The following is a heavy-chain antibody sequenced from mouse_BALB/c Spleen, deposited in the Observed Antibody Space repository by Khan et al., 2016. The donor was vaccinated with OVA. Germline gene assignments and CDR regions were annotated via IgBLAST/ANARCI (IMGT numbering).Heavy chain of an antibody. CDR3: TRSTFAY. Sequence: QVQLKQSGAELVRPGASVTLSCKASGYTFPDYELHWVKQTPVHGLEWIGVIDPKTGVTAYNQKFKGKATLTADKSSSTAYLELRSLTSEDSAVYYCTRSTFAYWGQGTLVTVSA. CDR2: IDPKTGVT. V-gene: IGHV1-15*01. J-gene: IGHJ3*01. CDR1: GYTFPDYE.